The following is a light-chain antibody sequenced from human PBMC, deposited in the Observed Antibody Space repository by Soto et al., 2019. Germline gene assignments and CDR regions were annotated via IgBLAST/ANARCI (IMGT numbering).Light chain of an antibody. J-gene: IGKJ2*01. CDR1: QSINTN. Sequence: ETVMTQSPATLSVSPGERATLSCRSSQSINTNLARYQQKPGQAPRLLIYRASSRATGIPARFSGSGSGTEFTLTISSLQSEDFAIYCCQQYYDWPEYTFGQGTKLEIK. V-gene: IGKV3-15*01. CDR2: RAS. CDR3: QQYYDWPEYT.